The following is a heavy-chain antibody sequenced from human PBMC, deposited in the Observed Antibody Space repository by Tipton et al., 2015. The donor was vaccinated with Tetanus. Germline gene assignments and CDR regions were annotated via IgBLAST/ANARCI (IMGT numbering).Heavy chain of an antibody. V-gene: IGHV3-33*08. J-gene: IGHJ3*01. D-gene: IGHD4-17*01. CDR3: ARHYGDYGGAFDL. Sequence: SLRLSCVASAFTYRSHWMSWVRQAPGKGLEWVAFIRYDAINKYYADSVKGRFTISRDNSKNTLDLQMNSLRAEDTAVYYCARHYGDYGGAFDLWGQGTMVTVSS. CDR2: IRYDAINK. CDR1: AFTYRSHW.